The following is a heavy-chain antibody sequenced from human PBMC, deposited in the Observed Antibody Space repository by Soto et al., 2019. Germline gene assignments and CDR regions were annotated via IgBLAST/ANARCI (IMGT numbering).Heavy chain of an antibody. CDR1: GGTFSSYA. V-gene: IGHV1-69*06. CDR3: ARELTDTAMAQRVDYYYYYGMDV. D-gene: IGHD5-18*01. J-gene: IGHJ6*02. Sequence: SSVKVSCKASGGTFSSYAISWVRRAPGQGLEWMGGIIPIFGTANYAQKFQGRVTITADKSTSTAYMELSSLRSEDTAVYYCARELTDTAMAQRVDYYYYYGMDVWGQGTTVTVSS. CDR2: IIPIFGTA.